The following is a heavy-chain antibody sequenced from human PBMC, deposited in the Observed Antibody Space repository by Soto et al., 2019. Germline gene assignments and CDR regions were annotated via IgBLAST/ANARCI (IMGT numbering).Heavy chain of an antibody. CDR1: GGTFSSYA. J-gene: IGHJ6*02. CDR2: IIPIFGTA. Sequence: QVQLVQSVAEVKKPGSSVKVSCKASGGTFSSYAISWVRQAPGQVLEWMGGIIPIFGTANYAQKFQGSVMITADKSTSTAYMELSSLRSEDTAVYYCARAKPSSIAARPSYYYYGMDVWGQGTTVTVSS. D-gene: IGHD6-6*01. CDR3: ARAKPSSIAARPSYYYYGMDV. V-gene: IGHV1-69*06.